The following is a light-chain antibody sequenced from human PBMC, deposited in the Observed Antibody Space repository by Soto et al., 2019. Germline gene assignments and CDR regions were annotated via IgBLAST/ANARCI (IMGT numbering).Light chain of an antibody. V-gene: IGKV3-20*01. Sequence: EILLTQSPGTLSLSPGERATLSCRASQSVRSSYLAWYQQKPGQAPRLLIHGASGRATGIPDRFSGSGSGTDFTLTISRXEPXXXXXXXXXXXXSSPYTFGQGTKLEI. CDR2: GAS. J-gene: IGKJ2*01. CDR1: QSVRSSY. CDR3: XXXXSSPYT.